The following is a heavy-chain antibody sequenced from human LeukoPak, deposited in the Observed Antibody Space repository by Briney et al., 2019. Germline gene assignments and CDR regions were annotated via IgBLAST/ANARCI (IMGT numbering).Heavy chain of an antibody. Sequence: GGSLRLSCAASGFTFSSYGMHWVRQAPGKGLEWVAFIRYDGSNKYYADSAKGRFTISRDNSKNTLYLQMNSLRAEDTAVYYCAKDGSLWFGEAPTDYWGQGTLVTVSS. CDR1: GFTFSSYG. CDR3: AKDGSLWFGEAPTDY. CDR2: IRYDGSNK. J-gene: IGHJ4*02. D-gene: IGHD3-10*01. V-gene: IGHV3-30*02.